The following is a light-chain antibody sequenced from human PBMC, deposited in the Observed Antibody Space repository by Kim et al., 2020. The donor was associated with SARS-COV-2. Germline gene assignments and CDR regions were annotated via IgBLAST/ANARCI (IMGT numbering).Light chain of an antibody. Sequence: ASVGDRVTITCRASQDIANSLAWYQQKPGKVPQVLIYAASTLQSGVPSRFSGSGSGTEFTLTIGGLQTEDVATYYFQKYNSAPWTFGPGTKVDIK. CDR1: QDIANS. V-gene: IGKV1-27*01. CDR2: AAS. CDR3: QKYNSAPWT. J-gene: IGKJ1*01.